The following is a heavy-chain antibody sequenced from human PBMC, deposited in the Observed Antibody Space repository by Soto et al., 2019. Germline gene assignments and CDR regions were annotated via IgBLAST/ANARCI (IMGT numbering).Heavy chain of an antibody. CDR2: ISGSGGST. CDR3: AKQGYCSGGSCYWSDYYYYMDV. D-gene: IGHD2-15*01. Sequence: PGGSLRLSCAASGFTFSSYAMGWVRQAPGKGLEWVSAISGSGGSTYYADSVKGRFTISRDNSKNTLYLQMNSLRAEDTAVYYCAKQGYCSGGSCYWSDYYYYMDVWGKGTTVTV. J-gene: IGHJ6*03. CDR1: GFTFSSYA. V-gene: IGHV3-23*01.